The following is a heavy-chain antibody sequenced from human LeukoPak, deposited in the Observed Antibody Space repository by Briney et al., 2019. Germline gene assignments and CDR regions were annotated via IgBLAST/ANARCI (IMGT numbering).Heavy chain of an antibody. J-gene: IGHJ4*02. Sequence: GGSLRLSCAASGFTFSSYAMHWVRQAPGKGLEYVSLITDNGGSTYYANAVKGRFTISRDNTKNTLYLQMGSLRAEDMAVYYCARVAVTGTLDYWGQGTLVTVSS. CDR1: GFTFSSYA. V-gene: IGHV3-64*01. D-gene: IGHD6-13*01. CDR2: ITDNGGST. CDR3: ARVAVTGTLDY.